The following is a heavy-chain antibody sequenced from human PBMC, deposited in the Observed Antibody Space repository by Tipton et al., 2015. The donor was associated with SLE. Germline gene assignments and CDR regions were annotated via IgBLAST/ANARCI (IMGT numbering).Heavy chain of an antibody. CDR1: GYTFTNYY. Sequence: QLVQSGAAVKKPGASVKISCKTSGYTFTNYYIHWVRQAPGQGLEWMGVINPSGGSTNFAQKFQGRLIMTRDTSTNTVYMELSSLTSEDTAVYSCSIDWASVILRDSVSCIFFDSWCQGTLVTVSS. CDR3: SIDWASVILRDSVSCIFFDS. V-gene: IGHV1-46*01. D-gene: IGHD3-9*01. J-gene: IGHJ4*02. CDR2: INPSGGST.